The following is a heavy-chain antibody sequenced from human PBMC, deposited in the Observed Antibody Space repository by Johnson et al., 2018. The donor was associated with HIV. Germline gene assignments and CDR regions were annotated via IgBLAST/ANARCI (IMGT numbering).Heavy chain of an antibody. CDR2: IGTAGDT. Sequence: VQLVESGGGLVQPGGSLRLSCAASGFTFSSYDMHWVRQATGKGLEWVSAIGTAGDTYYPGSVKGRFTISRENAKNSLYLQMNSLRAEDTALYYCARSDYVWGSYTRKGAFDIWGQGTMVTVSS. CDR1: GFTFSSYD. CDR3: ARSDYVWGSYTRKGAFDI. V-gene: IGHV3-13*01. D-gene: IGHD3-16*01. J-gene: IGHJ3*02.